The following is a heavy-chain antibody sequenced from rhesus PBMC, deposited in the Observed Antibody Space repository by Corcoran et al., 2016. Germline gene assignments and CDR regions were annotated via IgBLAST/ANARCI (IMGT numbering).Heavy chain of an antibody. CDR1: GYSISSGYG. Sequence: QVQLQESGPGLVKPSETLSLTCAVSGYSISSGYGWSWIRQPPGKGLEWIGYIGGSSGSTNYNPSLKSRVTISKDTSKNQFSLKLSSVTAADTAVYYCARAPIVGATDYWGQGVLVTVSS. V-gene: IGHV4-127*01. D-gene: IGHD1-44*02. J-gene: IGHJ4*01. CDR2: IGGSSGST. CDR3: ARAPIVGATDY.